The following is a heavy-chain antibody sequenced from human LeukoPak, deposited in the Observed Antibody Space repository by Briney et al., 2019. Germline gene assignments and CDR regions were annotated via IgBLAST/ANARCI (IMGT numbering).Heavy chain of an antibody. J-gene: IGHJ6*02. CDR1: GFTFSSYA. CDR2: IKQDGSEK. Sequence: GGSLRLSCAASGFTFSSYAMSWVRQAPGKGLEWVANIKQDGSEKYYVDSVKGRFTISRDNAKNSLYLQMNSLRAEDTAVYYCASLGGLRYFDWSYYYYYGMDVWGQGTTVTVSS. CDR3: ASLGGLRYFDWSYYYYYGMDV. D-gene: IGHD3-9*01. V-gene: IGHV3-7*01.